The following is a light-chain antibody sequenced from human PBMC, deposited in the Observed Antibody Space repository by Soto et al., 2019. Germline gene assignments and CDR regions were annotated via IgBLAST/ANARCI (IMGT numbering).Light chain of an antibody. CDR2: GAS. J-gene: IGKJ1*01. V-gene: IGKV3-20*01. CDR3: QQYGSSPQT. CDR1: QSVSSNY. Sequence: EIVWTQSPGTLSLSPGERATLSCRASQSVSSNYLAWYQQKPGQAPRLLIYGASSRATGIPDRFSGSGSGTDFTLTISRLEPEDFAVYYCQQYGSSPQTFGQGTKVDIK.